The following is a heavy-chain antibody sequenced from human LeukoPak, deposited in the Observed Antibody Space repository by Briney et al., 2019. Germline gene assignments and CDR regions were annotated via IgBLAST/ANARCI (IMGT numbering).Heavy chain of an antibody. J-gene: IGHJ5*02. CDR3: ARDVWAFRATGGWFDP. Sequence: PAETLSLTCTVSGGSISSYYWSWIRQPPGRGLEWIGYIYYSGSTNYNPSLKSRVTISVDTSKNQFSLKLSSVTAADTAVYYCARDVWAFRATGGWFDPWGQGTLVTVSS. CDR2: IYYSGST. D-gene: IGHD3-16*01. V-gene: IGHV4-59*01. CDR1: GGSISSYY.